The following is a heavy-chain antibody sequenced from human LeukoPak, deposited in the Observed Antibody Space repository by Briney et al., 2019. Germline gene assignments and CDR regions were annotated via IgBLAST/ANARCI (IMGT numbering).Heavy chain of an antibody. CDR1: GFTFSSYA. CDR2: ISGSGGST. CDR3: ANQNGYYYGSGRLIDY. Sequence: GGSLRLSCAASGFTFSSYAMSWVRQAPGKGLEWVSAISGSGGSTYYADSVKGRFTISRDNSKNTLYLQMNSLRAEDTAVYYCANQNGYYYGSGRLIDYWGQGNLVTVSS. V-gene: IGHV3-23*01. J-gene: IGHJ4*02. D-gene: IGHD3-10*01.